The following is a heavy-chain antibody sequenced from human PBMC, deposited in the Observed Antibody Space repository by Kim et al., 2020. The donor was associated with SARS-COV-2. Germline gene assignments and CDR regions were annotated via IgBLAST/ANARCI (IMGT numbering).Heavy chain of an antibody. Sequence: ASVKVSCKASGYTFTSYGISWVRQAPGQGLEWMGWISAYNGNTNYAQKLQGRVTMTTDTSTSTAYMELRSLRSDDTAVYYCARDPRDGTVTTGLGFDYWGQGTLVTVSS. CDR1: GYTFTSYG. CDR2: ISAYNGNT. CDR3: ARDPRDGTVTTGLGFDY. V-gene: IGHV1-18*01. D-gene: IGHD4-17*01. J-gene: IGHJ4*02.